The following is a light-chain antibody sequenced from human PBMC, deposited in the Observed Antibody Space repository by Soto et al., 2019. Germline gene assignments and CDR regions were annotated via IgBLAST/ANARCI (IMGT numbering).Light chain of an antibody. Sequence: EIVMTQSPATLSVSPGERATLSCRASQSIGSNLAWYQQKPGQAPRLLIYAASIRATDFPARFSGSGSGTEFTLTLSGLQSDDFAVYFCQQYNNWPPWTFCHGTKVEIK. CDR1: QSIGSN. CDR2: AAS. J-gene: IGKJ1*01. V-gene: IGKV3-15*01. CDR3: QQYNNWPPWT.